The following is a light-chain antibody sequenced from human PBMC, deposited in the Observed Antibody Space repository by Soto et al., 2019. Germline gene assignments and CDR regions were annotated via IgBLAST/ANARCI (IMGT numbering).Light chain of an antibody. Sequence: QSVLTQPPSASGSPGQSVTISCTGTSSDVGGYNYVSWYQQHPGKAPKLMIYEVSTRPSGVPDRFSGSKSGNTASLTVSGLQAEDEADYYCSSYAGSNKGDLFGTGKKVTVX. V-gene: IGLV2-8*01. CDR3: SSYAGSNKGDL. CDR2: EVS. J-gene: IGLJ1*01. CDR1: SSDVGGYNY.